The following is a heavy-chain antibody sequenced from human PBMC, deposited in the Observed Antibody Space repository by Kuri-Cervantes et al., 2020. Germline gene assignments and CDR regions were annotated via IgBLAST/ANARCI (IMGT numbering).Heavy chain of an antibody. J-gene: IGHJ6*03. Sequence: SETLSLTCTVSGGSISSYYWSWIRQPAGKGLEWIGRIYTSGSTNYNPSLKSRVTISVDKSKNQFSLKLSSVTAADTAVYYCARGVVVPAAMQSGYYYYMDVWGKGTTVTVSS. CDR2: IYTSGST. D-gene: IGHD2-2*01. CDR3: ARGVVVPAAMQSGYYYYMDV. V-gene: IGHV4-4*07. CDR1: GGSISSYY.